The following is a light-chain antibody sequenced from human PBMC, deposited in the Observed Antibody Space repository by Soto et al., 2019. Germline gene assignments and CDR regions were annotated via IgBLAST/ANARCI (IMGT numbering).Light chain of an antibody. CDR2: GAS. V-gene: IGKV3-20*01. CDR3: QQYGSSPAT. J-gene: IGKJ1*01. Sequence: EIVLTQSPGTLSLSPGERATLSCRASQSVSSNYLTCYQQKPGQAPRLLIYGASNRATGIPDRFSGSGSGTDFSLTVSRLEPEDFAVYYCQQYGSSPATFGQGTKVDIK. CDR1: QSVSSNY.